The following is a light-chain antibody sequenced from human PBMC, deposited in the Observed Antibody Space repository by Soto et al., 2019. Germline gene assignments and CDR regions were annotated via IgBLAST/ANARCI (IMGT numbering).Light chain of an antibody. J-gene: IGKJ5*01. V-gene: IGKV1-39*01. Sequence: DIQMTQSRSFLSASVGDRVTITCRASQSIGKHLNWYQQKPGKAPKFLIYGASTLQSGVPSRFTGSGSGTDFTLTVNSLQAEDFATYYCQQSYTSPTTFGQGTRLEIK. CDR1: QSIGKH. CDR2: GAS. CDR3: QQSYTSPTT.